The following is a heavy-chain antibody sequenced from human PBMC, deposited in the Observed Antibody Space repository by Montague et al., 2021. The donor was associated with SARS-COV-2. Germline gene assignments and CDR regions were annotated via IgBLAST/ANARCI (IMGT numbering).Heavy chain of an antibody. CDR1: GASINSSSYY. CDR3: ARLGRQQLVRLSGMDV. J-gene: IGHJ6*02. CDR2: IYYSGST. V-gene: IGHV4-39*07. Sequence: SETLSLTCTVSGASINSSSYYWGWIRQPPGKGLEWIGSIYYSGSTYYNPSLKSRVTISVDTSKNQFSLKLSSVTAADTAVYYCARLGRQQLVRLSGMDVWGQGTTVTVSS. D-gene: IGHD6-13*01.